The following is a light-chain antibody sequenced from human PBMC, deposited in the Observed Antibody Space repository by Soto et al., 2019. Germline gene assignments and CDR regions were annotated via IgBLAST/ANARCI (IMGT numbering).Light chain of an antibody. J-gene: IGKJ3*01. CDR1: QTVSSNN. Sequence: DIVLTQSPGTLSLSPGERATLSCRASQTVSSNNLAWYQQKRGQAPRLLIYGASSRAAAIPDRFRGSGSGTDFTLIISGLAPEDFAVYYCQQYGSSPFTCGPGTAVDIK. V-gene: IGKV3-20*01. CDR2: GAS. CDR3: QQYGSSPFT.